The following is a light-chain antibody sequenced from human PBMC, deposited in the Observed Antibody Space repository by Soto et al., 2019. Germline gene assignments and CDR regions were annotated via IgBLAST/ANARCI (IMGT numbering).Light chain of an antibody. J-gene: IGKJ1*01. Sequence: DIQMTQSPSPLSASIGDRVTITCRASQSIDNWLAWYQQKPGKAPKLLIYKASTLKSGVPSRFSGSGSGTEFTLTISSLQPDDFATYYCQHYNSYSEAFGQGTKVDNK. CDR3: QHYNSYSEA. CDR2: KAS. V-gene: IGKV1-5*03. CDR1: QSIDNW.